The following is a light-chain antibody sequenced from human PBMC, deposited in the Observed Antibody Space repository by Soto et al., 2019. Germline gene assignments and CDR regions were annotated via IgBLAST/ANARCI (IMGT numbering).Light chain of an antibody. Sequence: QSVLTQPASVSGSPGQSITISCTGTSSDVGGYNYVSWYQQNPGKAPKLMIYEVSNRPSGVSNRFSGSKSGNTASLTISGLQAEDEANYYCSSYTSRDFYVVFGGGTNLTVL. CDR3: SSYTSRDFYVV. V-gene: IGLV2-14*01. CDR1: SSDVGGYNY. CDR2: EVS. J-gene: IGLJ2*01.